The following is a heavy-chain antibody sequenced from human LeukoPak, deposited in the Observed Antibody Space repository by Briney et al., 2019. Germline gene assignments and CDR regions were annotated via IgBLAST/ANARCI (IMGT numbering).Heavy chain of an antibody. J-gene: IGHJ5*02. CDR1: GYTFTSYA. Sequence: ASVKVSCKASGYTFTSYAIHWVRQAPGQRLEWMGWINAGNGNTKYSQKFQGRVTITRDTSASTAYMELSSLRSEDTAVYYCARDLPIVVVPAATNWFDPWGQGTLVTVSS. D-gene: IGHD2-2*01. V-gene: IGHV1-3*01. CDR2: INAGNGNT. CDR3: ARDLPIVVVPAATNWFDP.